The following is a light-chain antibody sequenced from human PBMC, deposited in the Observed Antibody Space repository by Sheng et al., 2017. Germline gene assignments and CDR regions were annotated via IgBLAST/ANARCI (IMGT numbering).Light chain of an antibody. CDR2: GQN. Sequence: SYVLTQPPSVSVAPGKTAEITCGGNNIGGKNVHWYQQKPGQAPVLVIYGQNNRPSGIPDRFSGSSSGNTASLTITGAQAEDEADYYCNSRDSSGNSVVFGGGTKLTVL. V-gene: IGLV3-19*01. CDR3: NSRDSSGNSVV. CDR1: NIGGKN. J-gene: IGLJ2*01.